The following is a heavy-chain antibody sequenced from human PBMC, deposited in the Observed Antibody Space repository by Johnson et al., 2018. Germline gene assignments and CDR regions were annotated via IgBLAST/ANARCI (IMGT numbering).Heavy chain of an antibody. J-gene: IGHJ4*02. D-gene: IGHD3-10*01. Sequence: VQLVQSGGGLLQPGGSLRLSCAASGFTFSSYWMHWVRQAPGKGLVWVSAISGSGGSTYYADSVKCRFTISRDNSKNTLYLQMNSLNAEDTAVYYCAFAWFGELFEYYWGQGTLVTVSS. V-gene: IGHV3-23*04. CDR1: GFTFSSYW. CDR2: ISGSGGST. CDR3: AFAWFGELFEYY.